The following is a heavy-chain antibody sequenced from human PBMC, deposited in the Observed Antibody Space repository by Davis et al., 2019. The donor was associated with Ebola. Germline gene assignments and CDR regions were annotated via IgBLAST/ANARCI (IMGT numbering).Heavy chain of an antibody. D-gene: IGHD5-18*01. Sequence: ASVKVSCKVSGYSLTELSIHWVRQTPGKGLEWLGGSDPEDGKTVSAQNFQGRVTMTEDPSTDTAYMELRSLSSEDTAVYYCATSPGYNHGFDDWGQGTLVTVSS. CDR3: ATSPGYNHGFDD. V-gene: IGHV1-24*01. CDR2: SDPEDGKT. CDR1: GYSLTELS. J-gene: IGHJ4*02.